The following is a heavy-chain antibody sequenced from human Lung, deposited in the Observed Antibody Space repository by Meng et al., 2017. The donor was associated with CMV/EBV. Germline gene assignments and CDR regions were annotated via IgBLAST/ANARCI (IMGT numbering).Heavy chain of an antibody. J-gene: IGHJ5*02. CDR1: GYTFPRHW. CDR2: INPSGDNT. Sequence: ASVKVSCKASGYTFPRHWMHWVRQAPGQGPEWMAVINPSGDNTLYAQRFQGRLTLTSDTSTNTVYMDLGSLTSEDSAVYFCARDNSDSTSSWWFDPWGQGTLVXVSS. D-gene: IGHD2/OR15-2a*01. CDR3: ARDNSDSTSSWWFDP. V-gene: IGHV1-46*01.